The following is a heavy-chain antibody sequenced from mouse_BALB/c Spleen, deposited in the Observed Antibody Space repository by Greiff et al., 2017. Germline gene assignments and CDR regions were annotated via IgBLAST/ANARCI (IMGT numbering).Heavy chain of an antibody. V-gene: IGHV1-9*01. J-gene: IGHJ4*01. CDR3: ARSPGGNGNYDYAMDY. Sequence: VQLQQSGAELMKPGASVKISCKATGYTFSSYWIEWVKQRPGHGLEWIGEILPGSGSTNYNEKFKGKATFTADTSSNTAYMQLSSLTSEDSAVYYCARSPGGNGNYDYAMDYWGQGTSVTVSS. CDR2: ILPGSGST. CDR1: GYTFSSYW. D-gene: IGHD2-1*01.